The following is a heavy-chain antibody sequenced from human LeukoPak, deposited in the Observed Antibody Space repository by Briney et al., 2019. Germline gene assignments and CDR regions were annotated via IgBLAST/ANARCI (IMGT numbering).Heavy chain of an antibody. J-gene: IGHJ4*02. Sequence: PGGSLRLSCAASGFNFRYYSMNWVRQAPGKGLEWVSSISSGSRDMYYAGSVTGRFTISRDNANSFLYLQMNSLSPDDTAVYYCARGVEPLAANTLAYWGQGTLVTVSS. CDR3: ARGVEPLAANTLAY. CDR2: ISSGSRDM. CDR1: GFNFRYYS. D-gene: IGHD1-14*01. V-gene: IGHV3-21*04.